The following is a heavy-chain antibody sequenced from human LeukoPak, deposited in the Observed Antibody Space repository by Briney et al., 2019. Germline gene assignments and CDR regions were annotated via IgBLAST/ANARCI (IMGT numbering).Heavy chain of an antibody. Sequence: SETLSLTCAVYGGSFSGYYWGWIRQPPGKGLEWIGEINHSGSTNYNPSLKSRVTISVDTSKNQFSLKLSSVTAADTAVYYCASYYYDSSGYYNDYWGQGTLVTVSS. CDR3: ASYYYDSSGYYNDY. CDR2: INHSGST. V-gene: IGHV4-34*01. J-gene: IGHJ4*02. D-gene: IGHD3-22*01. CDR1: GGSFSGYY.